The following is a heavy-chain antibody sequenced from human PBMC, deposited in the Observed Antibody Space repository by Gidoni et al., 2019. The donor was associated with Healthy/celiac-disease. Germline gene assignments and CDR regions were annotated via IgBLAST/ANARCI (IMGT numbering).Heavy chain of an antibody. J-gene: IGHJ4*02. V-gene: IGHV3-33*01. Sequence: QVQLVESGGGVVQPGRSLRLSCAASGFTFSSYGMHWVRQAPGKGLEWVAVIWYDGSNKYYADSVKGRFTISRDNSKNTLYLQMNSLRAEDTAVYYCARDWSLGDSSGFFDYWGQGTLVTVSS. CDR1: GFTFSSYG. D-gene: IGHD3-22*01. CDR3: ARDWSLGDSSGFFDY. CDR2: IWYDGSNK.